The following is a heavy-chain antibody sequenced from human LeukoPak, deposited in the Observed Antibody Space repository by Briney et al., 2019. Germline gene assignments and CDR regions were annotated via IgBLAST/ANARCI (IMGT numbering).Heavy chain of an antibody. D-gene: IGHD6-19*01. CDR1: GFTFSSYS. Sequence: PGGSLRLSCAASGFTFSSYSMNWVRQAPGKGLEWVSYISSGSSTIYYADSVKGRFTISRDNAKNSLYLQMSSLRDEDTAVYYCAQRGWDYWGQGTLVTVSS. CDR2: ISSGSSTI. J-gene: IGHJ4*02. V-gene: IGHV3-48*02. CDR3: AQRGWDY.